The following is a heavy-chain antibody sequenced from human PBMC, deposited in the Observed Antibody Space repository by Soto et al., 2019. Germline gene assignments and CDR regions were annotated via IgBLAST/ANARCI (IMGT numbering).Heavy chain of an antibody. V-gene: IGHV4-59*08. CDR3: AGDSSSSRFFH. CDR1: GGSISSYY. D-gene: IGHD6-6*01. CDR2: IDYSGST. Sequence: QVQLQESGPGLVKPSETLSLTCTVSGGSISSYYWTWIRQPPGQGLEWIGYIDYSGSTNYNPSLKRRVTISIDPSKKQFSLKLTSVTAADTAVYYCAGDSSSSRFFHWGQGTLVTVSS. J-gene: IGHJ1*01.